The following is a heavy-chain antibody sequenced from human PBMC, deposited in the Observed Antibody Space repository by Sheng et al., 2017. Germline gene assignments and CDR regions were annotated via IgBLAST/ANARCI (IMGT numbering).Heavy chain of an antibody. J-gene: IGHJ6*02. D-gene: IGHD4-17*01. CDR2: ISSSGSTI. CDR3: ARDQVLIGTDYGDYLGAYYYYGMDV. V-gene: IGHV3-48*03. CDR1: GFTFSSYE. Sequence: EVQLVESGGGLVQPGGSLRLSCAASGFTFSSYEMNWVRQAPGKGLEWVSYISSSGSTIYYADSVKGRFTISRDNAKNSLYLQMNSLRAEDTAVYYCARDQVLIGTDYGDYLGAYYYYGMDVWGQGTTVTVSS.